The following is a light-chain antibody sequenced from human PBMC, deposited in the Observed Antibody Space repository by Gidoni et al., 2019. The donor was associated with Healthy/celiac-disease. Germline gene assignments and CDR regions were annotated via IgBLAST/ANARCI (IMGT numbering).Light chain of an antibody. Sequence: DSQMTQSPSSLSASVGDRVTITGRASQSISSYLNWYQQKPGKAPKLLIYAASSLQSGVPSRFSGSGSGTYFTLTISSLQPEDFATYYCQQSYSTPRTFGGGTKVEIK. CDR3: QQSYSTPRT. CDR2: AAS. J-gene: IGKJ4*01. CDR1: QSISSY. V-gene: IGKV1-39*01.